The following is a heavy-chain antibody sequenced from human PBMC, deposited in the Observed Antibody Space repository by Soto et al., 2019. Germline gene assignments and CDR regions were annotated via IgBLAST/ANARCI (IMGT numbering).Heavy chain of an antibody. CDR3: ARLIGDSWLNS. Sequence: QVQLQQSGPGLVKPSQTLSLTCAISGESVSTNSATWDWIRQSPSRGLEWLGRTYYRSKWYHDFPVLVKGRITINADTSNNPLSLQLTSVTPDDTAVYYCARLIGDSWLNSWGQGTLVTVSS. V-gene: IGHV6-1*01. J-gene: IGHJ5*01. D-gene: IGHD2-8*01. CDR2: TYYRSKWYH. CDR1: GESVSTNSAT.